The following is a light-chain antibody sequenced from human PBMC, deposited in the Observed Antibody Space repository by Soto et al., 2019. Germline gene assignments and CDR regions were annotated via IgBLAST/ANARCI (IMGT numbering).Light chain of an antibody. J-gene: IGKJ3*01. Sequence: EIVLTQSPGTLSLSPGERATLSCRASQSVSSSYLAWYQQKPGQAPRLLIYGASSRATVIPDRFSGSGSRTDFTLTISRLEPDDFAVYYCQQYGSSPWTFGPGTKVDIK. CDR1: QSVSSSY. CDR2: GAS. V-gene: IGKV3-20*01. CDR3: QQYGSSPWT.